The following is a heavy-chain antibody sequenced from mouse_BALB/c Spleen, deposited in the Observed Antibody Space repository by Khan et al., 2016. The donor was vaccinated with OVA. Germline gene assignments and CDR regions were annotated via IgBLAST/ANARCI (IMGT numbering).Heavy chain of an antibody. V-gene: IGHV3-2*02. CDR2: ISYSGNT. J-gene: IGHJ3*01. D-gene: IGHD2-4*01. CDR1: GYSITSEYA. CDR3: ARKDYYDYDPFPY. Sequence: EVELVESGPGLVKPSQSLSLTCTVTGYSITSEYAWNWIRQFPGNKLERMGYISYSGNTRYNPSLKSRISITRDTSKNQFFLQLNSVTTEDTATYYCARKDYYDYDPFPYWGQGTLVTVSA.